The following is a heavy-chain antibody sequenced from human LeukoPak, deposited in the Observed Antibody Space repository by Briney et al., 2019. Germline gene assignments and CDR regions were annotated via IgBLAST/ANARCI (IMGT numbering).Heavy chain of an antibody. D-gene: IGHD3-10*01. J-gene: IGHJ6*04. CDR2: IYSGGST. V-gene: IGHV3-53*01. CDR1: GFTVSSNY. CDR3: ARASGYYYYGMDV. Sequence: GGSLRLSCAASGFTVSSNYMSWVRQAPGKGLEWVSVIYSGGSTYYADSVKGRFTISRDNSKNTLYLQMNSLRAEDTAVYYCARASGYYYYGMDVWGKRTTVTVSS.